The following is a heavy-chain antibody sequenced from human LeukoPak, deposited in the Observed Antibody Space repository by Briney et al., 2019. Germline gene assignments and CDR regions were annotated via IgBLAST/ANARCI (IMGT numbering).Heavy chain of an antibody. CDR1: GFTFDDYG. CDR2: ISWNSDTI. CDR3: ATNGGGDSGYGNFDY. Sequence: GGSLRLSCAASGFTFDDYGMHWVRQVPGKGLEWVSGISWNSDTIDLADSVKGRFTISRDNAKNSLYLQMNRLRAEDTALYYCATNGGGDSGYGNFDYWGQGTLVTVPS. D-gene: IGHD5-12*01. J-gene: IGHJ4*02. V-gene: IGHV3-9*01.